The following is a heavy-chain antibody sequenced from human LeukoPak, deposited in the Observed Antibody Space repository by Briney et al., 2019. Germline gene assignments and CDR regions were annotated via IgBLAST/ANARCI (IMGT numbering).Heavy chain of an antibody. J-gene: IGHJ6*02. CDR2: IYTSGST. CDR3: ARGGQYGSGRYYTYYYYGMDV. D-gene: IGHD3-10*01. CDR1: GGSISSYY. V-gene: IGHV4-4*07. Sequence: SETLSLTCTVSGGSISSYYWSWIRQPAGKGLEWIGRIYTSGSTNYNPSLKSRVTMSVDTSKNQSSLKLSSVTAADTAVYYCARGGQYGSGRYYTYYYYGMDVWGQGTTVTVSS.